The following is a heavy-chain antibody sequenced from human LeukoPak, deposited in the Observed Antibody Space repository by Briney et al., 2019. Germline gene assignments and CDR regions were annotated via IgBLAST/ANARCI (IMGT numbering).Heavy chain of an antibody. CDR1: GYTFTSYD. J-gene: IGHJ4*02. V-gene: IGHV1-18*01. CDR2: ISVYKGNT. Sequence: ASVKVSCKASGYTFTSYDINWVRQAPGQGLEWMGWISVYKGNTIYAQKVQGRLTMTVDTTTSTAYMELRRLRSDDTAVYYCARDLSGGVAGYFDYWGQGTLVTVSS. CDR3: ARDLSGGVAGYFDY. D-gene: IGHD6-19*01.